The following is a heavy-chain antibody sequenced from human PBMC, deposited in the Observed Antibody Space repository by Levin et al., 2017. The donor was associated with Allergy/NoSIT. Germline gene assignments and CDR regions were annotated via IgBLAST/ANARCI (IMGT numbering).Heavy chain of an antibody. D-gene: IGHD2-2*01. Sequence: SETLSLTCDVFGGSFSGYYWHWIRQSPGKGLEWIGEINHRGSTYYIQSLKSRVTISVDTSNKQFSLQLNSVTAADTAVYYCAREGMIRWYQLPGTPFDYWGQGTLVTVSS. CDR2: INHRGST. J-gene: IGHJ4*02. V-gene: IGHV4-34*01. CDR1: GGSFSGYY. CDR3: AREGMIRWYQLPGTPFDY.